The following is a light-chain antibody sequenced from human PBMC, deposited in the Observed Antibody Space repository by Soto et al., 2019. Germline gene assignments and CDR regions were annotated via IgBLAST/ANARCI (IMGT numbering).Light chain of an antibody. CDR3: QSNDFTLGAFWV. V-gene: IGLV1-40*01. CDR2: GTS. Sequence: QSALTQPPSVSGAPGQRVTISCTGGASNIGANYDVHWYQQLPGTAPKLLIYGTSNRPSGVPDRFSGSKSGTSASLAITGLQAEDEAHYFCQSNDFTLGAFWVFGGGTKVTVL. CDR1: ASNIGANYD. J-gene: IGLJ3*02.